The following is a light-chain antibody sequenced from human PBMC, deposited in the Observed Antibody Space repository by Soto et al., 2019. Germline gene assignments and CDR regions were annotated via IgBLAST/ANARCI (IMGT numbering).Light chain of an antibody. V-gene: IGKV3-11*01. Sequence: EIVLTHSPATLSSSPGESATLSCSASQSVSSFLAWYQQKPGQDPRLLMYDASSRATGIPARFSGSGSGTDFTLTISSLEPEDFGVYYCQQRSNWPSTFGGGTKVEIK. CDR1: QSVSSF. J-gene: IGKJ4*01. CDR3: QQRSNWPST. CDR2: DAS.